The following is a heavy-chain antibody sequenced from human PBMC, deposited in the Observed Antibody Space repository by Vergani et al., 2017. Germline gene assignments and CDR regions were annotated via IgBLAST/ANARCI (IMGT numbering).Heavy chain of an antibody. J-gene: IGHJ6*02. CDR1: GFTFSNAW. V-gene: IGHV3-15*01. Sequence: EVQLLESGGGLVKPGGSLRLSCAASGFTFSNAWMSWVRQAPGKGLEWVGRIKSKTDGGTTDYAAPVKGRFTISRDDSKNTLYLQMNSLKTEDTAVYYCTTDKWELDYYYYYGMDVWGQGTTVSVSS. CDR3: TTDKWELDYYYYYGMDV. D-gene: IGHD1-26*01. CDR2: IKSKTDGGTT.